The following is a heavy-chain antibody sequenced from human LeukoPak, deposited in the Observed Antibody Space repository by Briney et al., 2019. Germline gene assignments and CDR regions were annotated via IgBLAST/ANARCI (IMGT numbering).Heavy chain of an antibody. CDR2: ISSSSSYT. D-gene: IGHD2-21*01. Sequence: GGSLRLSCAASGFTFSDYYMSWIRQAPGKGLEWVSYISSSSSYTNYADSVKGRFTISRDNAKNSLYLQMNSLRAEDTAVYYCARDVGDFFFDYWGQGTLVTVSS. J-gene: IGHJ4*02. V-gene: IGHV3-11*06. CDR3: ARDVGDFFFDY. CDR1: GFTFSDYY.